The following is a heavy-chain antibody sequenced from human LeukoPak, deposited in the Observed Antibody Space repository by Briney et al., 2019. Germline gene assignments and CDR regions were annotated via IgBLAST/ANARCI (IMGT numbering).Heavy chain of an antibody. Sequence: ASVKVSCKASGYTITNNYMHWVRQAPGQGLEWMGVINPSGTGTSYAQKFQGRITMSRDTSTSTAYMELSSLRSEDTAVYYCARDGGDILTGYYNGYYLDYWGQGTLVTVSS. CDR3: ARDGGDILTGYYNGYYLDY. D-gene: IGHD3-9*01. V-gene: IGHV1-46*01. CDR1: GYTITNNY. CDR2: INPSGTGT. J-gene: IGHJ4*02.